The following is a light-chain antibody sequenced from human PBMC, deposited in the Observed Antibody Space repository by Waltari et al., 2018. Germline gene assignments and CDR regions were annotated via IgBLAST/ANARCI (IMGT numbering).Light chain of an antibody. CDR2: YAS. J-gene: IGKJ2*01. CDR3: QQHDNPPFT. V-gene: IGKV1D-13*01. CDR1: QDINSD. Sequence: AIQLTQSPSSLSASVGDRVTIACRSSQDINSDLAWYQQKPGKAPKLLIYYASSLQSGVPSRFSGSGSGTDFTLTISSLQPEDFATYYCQQHDNPPFTFGQGTKLEIK.